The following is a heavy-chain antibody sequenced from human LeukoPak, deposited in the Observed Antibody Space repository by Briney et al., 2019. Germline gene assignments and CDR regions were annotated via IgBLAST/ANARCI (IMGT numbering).Heavy chain of an antibody. CDR1: GFTFSRSA. CDR3: VSLGYSSSSVRY. Sequence: PGRSPRLSCAASGFTFSRSAVHSASQAPGKGLGWVAIISYDGGNKYYADSVKGRFTISRDNSKNTLYLQMNSLRAEDTAVYFCVSLGYSSSSVRYWGQGTLVTVSS. J-gene: IGHJ4*02. V-gene: IGHV3-30*04. CDR2: ISYDGGNK. D-gene: IGHD6-6*01.